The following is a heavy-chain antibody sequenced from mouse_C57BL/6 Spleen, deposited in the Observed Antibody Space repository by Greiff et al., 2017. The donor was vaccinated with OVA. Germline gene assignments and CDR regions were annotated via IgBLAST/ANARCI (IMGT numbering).Heavy chain of an antibody. V-gene: IGHV2-2*01. CDR1: GFSLTSYG. D-gene: IGHD2-5*01. CDR3: ANYYSNYVGAMDY. Sequence: VKLVESGPGLVQPSQSLSITCTVSGFSLTSYGVHWVRQSPGKGLEWLGVIWSGGSTDYNAAFMSRLSISKDNSKSQVFFKMNSLQADDTAIYYCANYYSNYVGAMDYWGQGTSVTVSS. CDR2: IWSGGST. J-gene: IGHJ4*01.